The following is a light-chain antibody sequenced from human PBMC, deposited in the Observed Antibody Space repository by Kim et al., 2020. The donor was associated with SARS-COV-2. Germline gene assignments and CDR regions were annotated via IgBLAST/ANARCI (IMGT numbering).Light chain of an antibody. J-gene: IGKJ2*01. Sequence: SPRERATPPFRVSQSVCSYFAWYQQNPGQATRLLIDDAVNRATGIPGRFSGSGAGTDFTRTNSSLEPEYFAVYYWQQRSDWPSMYTFGQGTELEI. CDR3: QQRSDWPSMYT. V-gene: IGKV3-11*01. CDR1: QSVCSY. CDR2: DAV.